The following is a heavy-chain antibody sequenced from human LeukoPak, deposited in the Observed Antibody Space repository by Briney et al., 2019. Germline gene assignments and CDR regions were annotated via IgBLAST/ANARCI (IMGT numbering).Heavy chain of an antibody. CDR3: ARVGALWWFDP. Sequence: SQTLSLTCTVSGGSISSGDYYWSWIRQPPGKGLEWIGYIYYSGSTYYNPPLKSRVTISVDTSKNQFSLKLSSVTAADTAVYYCARVGALWWFDPWGQGTLVTVSS. CDR2: IYYSGST. D-gene: IGHD3-10*01. V-gene: IGHV4-30-4*01. CDR1: GGSISSGDYY. J-gene: IGHJ5*02.